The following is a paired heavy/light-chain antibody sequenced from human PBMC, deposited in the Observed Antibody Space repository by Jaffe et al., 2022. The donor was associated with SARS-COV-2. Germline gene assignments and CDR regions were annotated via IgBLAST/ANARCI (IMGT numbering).Heavy chain of an antibody. D-gene: IGHD2-8*02. V-gene: IGHV2-70*01. CDR3: ARTPNIGSLVADN. CDR1: GFSLSSRGMG. J-gene: IGHJ4*02. CDR2: IDWEDDK. Sequence: QVTLRESGPALVKPKQTLTLTCTFSGFSLSSRGMGVSWIRQSPGKALEWLALIDWEDDKYYYTSLKTRLTISSDTFTNQVVLTLTDLDPADTATYYCARTPNIGSLVADNWGQGTLVTVSS.
Light chain of an antibody. Sequence: VALTQSPATLSVSPGDTATLSCRASHSISDNLAWYRQRSGQAPRLLIFGASTRATGIPARFSGSGSGTEFTLTISSLESEDFAIYYCQQYHNWPYTFGQGTRLEIK. J-gene: IGKJ2*01. CDR2: GAS. V-gene: IGKV3-15*01. CDR3: QQYHNWPYT. CDR1: HSISDN.